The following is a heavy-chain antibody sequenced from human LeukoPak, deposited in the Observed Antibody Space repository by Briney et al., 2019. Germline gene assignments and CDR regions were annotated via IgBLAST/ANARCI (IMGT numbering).Heavy chain of an antibody. J-gene: IGHJ3*02. V-gene: IGHV4-30-2*01. Sequence: KPSQTLSLTCSVSGGSISSDNYFWSWVRQPPGKGLEFIGYIQHSGSAYYNPSLKSRVTISVDRSKNQSSLNLSSVTAADTAIYYCAREVNVAAPGTDDAFDIWGQGTMVTVSS. CDR3: AREVNVAAPGTDDAFDI. CDR2: IQHSGSA. D-gene: IGHD6-13*01. CDR1: GGSISSDNYF.